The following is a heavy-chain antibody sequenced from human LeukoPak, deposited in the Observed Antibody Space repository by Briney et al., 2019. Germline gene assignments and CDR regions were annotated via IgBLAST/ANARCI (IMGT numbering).Heavy chain of an antibody. V-gene: IGHV4-38-2*02. D-gene: IGHD3-22*01. CDR2: IYHSGST. CDR3: ARDSRYYDSSGYYGY. CDR1: GYSISSGYY. Sequence: SETLSLTCTVSGYSISSGYYWGWIRQPPGKGLEWIGSIYHSGSTYYNPSLKSRVTISVDTSKNQFSLKLSSVTAADTAVYYCARDSRYYDSSGYYGYWGQGTLVTVSS. J-gene: IGHJ4*02.